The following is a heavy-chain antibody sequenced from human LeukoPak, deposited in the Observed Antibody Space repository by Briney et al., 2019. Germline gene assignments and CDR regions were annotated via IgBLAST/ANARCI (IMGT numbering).Heavy chain of an antibody. Sequence: AGGSLRLSCAASGFTFSGSAMPWVRQASGKGLEWVGRIRSKANSYATAYAASVKGRFTISRDDSKNTAYLQMNSLKTEDTAVYYCTSLLGYCSGGSCPVWGQGTLVTVSS. CDR1: GFTFSGSA. D-gene: IGHD2-15*01. V-gene: IGHV3-73*01. J-gene: IGHJ4*02. CDR3: TSLLGYCSGGSCPV. CDR2: IRSKANSYAT.